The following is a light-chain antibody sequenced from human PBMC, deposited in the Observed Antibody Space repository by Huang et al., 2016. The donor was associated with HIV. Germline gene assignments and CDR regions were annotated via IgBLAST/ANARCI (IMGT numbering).Light chain of an antibody. V-gene: IGKV3-15*01. CDR1: QSLSTN. J-gene: IGKJ5*01. CDR3: QQYNNWPPGSIT. Sequence: EIVMTQSPATLSVSPGESATLSCRASQSLSTNLAWYQQKPGQAPRLLIHGASTRATGSPARFSGSGSGTEFTLTISSLQSEDFALYYCQQYNNWPPGSITFGQGTRLEIK. CDR2: GAS.